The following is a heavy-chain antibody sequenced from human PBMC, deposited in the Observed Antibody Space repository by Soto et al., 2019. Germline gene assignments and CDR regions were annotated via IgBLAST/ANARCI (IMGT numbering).Heavy chain of an antibody. J-gene: IGHJ4*02. D-gene: IGHD3-10*01. CDR3: ARDGYNRGGFDY. CDR2: ISFDGANT. CDR1: GFTFSSYN. Sequence: QVQLVESGGGVVPPGGSLRVSGVASGFTFSSYNMHWVRQAPGEGLEWVAVISFDGANTFYADSVKGRFTISRDISRDTLYLQMSSLRDEDTAIYYCARDGYNRGGFDYWGQGTLVTVSS. V-gene: IGHV3-30-3*01.